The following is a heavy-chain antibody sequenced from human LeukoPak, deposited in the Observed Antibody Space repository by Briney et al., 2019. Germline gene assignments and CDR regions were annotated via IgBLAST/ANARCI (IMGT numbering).Heavy chain of an antibody. CDR2: ISAYNGNT. V-gene: IGHV1-18*01. D-gene: IGHD3-3*02. CDR1: GYTFTSYG. J-gene: IGHJ6*03. Sequence: ASVKVSCKASGYTFTSYGISWVRQAPGQGLEWMGWISAYNGNTNYAQKFQGRVTITADESTSTAYMELSSLRSEDTAVYYCASGRTIFYYYMDVWGKGTTVTISS. CDR3: ASGRTIFYYYMDV.